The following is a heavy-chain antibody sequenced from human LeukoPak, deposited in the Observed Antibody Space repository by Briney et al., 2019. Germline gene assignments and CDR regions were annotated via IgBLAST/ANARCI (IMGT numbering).Heavy chain of an antibody. CDR2: IYHSGST. J-gene: IGHJ6*03. V-gene: IGHV4-4*02. CDR3: ARAYPNPYYYYYYMDV. Sequence: SGTLSLTCAVSGGSISSSNWWSWVRQPPGKGLEWIGEIYHSGSTNYNPSLKSRVTISVDKSKNQFSLKLSSVTAADTAVYYCARAYPNPYYYYYYMDVWGKGTTVTVSS. D-gene: IGHD1-14*01. CDR1: GGSISSSNW.